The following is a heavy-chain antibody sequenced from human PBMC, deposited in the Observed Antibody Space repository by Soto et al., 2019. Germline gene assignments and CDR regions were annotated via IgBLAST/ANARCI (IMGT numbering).Heavy chain of an antibody. J-gene: IGHJ6*02. Sequence: GESLKISCKGSGYSFTSDWIGWVRQMPGKGLEWMGIIYPGDSDTRYSPSFQGQVTISADKSISTAYLQWSSLKASDTAMYYCATGGGVLRYFDWPTRYYYYGMDVWGQGTTVTVSS. V-gene: IGHV5-51*01. CDR2: IYPGDSDT. CDR1: GYSFTSDW. D-gene: IGHD3-9*01. CDR3: ATGGGVLRYFDWPTRYYYYGMDV.